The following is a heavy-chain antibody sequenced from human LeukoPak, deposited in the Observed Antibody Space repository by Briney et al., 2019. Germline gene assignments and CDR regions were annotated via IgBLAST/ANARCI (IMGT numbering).Heavy chain of an antibody. CDR2: ISSGGTFV. V-gene: IGHV3-21*01. CDR3: ATHGCAGENCPRAGRALGGY. J-gene: IGHJ4*02. CDR1: GYTFSSYT. Sequence: PGGSLRLSCTGSGYTFSSYTLPWFRQAPGKELEWVSSISSGGTFVFYADSVTGRFTISRDNAGKFLYLQMDSLRAEDTAVYYCATHGCAGENCPRAGRALGGYWGQGALVTVSS. D-gene: IGHD2-21*01.